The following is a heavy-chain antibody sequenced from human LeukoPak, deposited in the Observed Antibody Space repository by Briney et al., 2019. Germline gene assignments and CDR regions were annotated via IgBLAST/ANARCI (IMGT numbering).Heavy chain of an antibody. D-gene: IGHD2-15*01. CDR1: GFTFSSYS. Sequence: GGSLRLSCAASGFTFSSYSMNWVRQAPGKGLEWVSSISSSSSYIYYADSVKGRFTISRDNAKNSLYLQMNSLRAGDTAVYYCARGGSSGAWCPDYWGQGTLVTVSS. V-gene: IGHV3-21*01. CDR3: ARGGSSGAWCPDY. J-gene: IGHJ4*02. CDR2: ISSSSSYI.